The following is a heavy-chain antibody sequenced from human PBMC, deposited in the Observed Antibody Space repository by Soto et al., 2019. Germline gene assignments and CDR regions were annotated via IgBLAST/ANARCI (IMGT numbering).Heavy chain of an antibody. V-gene: IGHV4-39*07. J-gene: IGHJ5*02. CDR3: ARVAYYDILTGSRNWFDP. D-gene: IGHD3-9*01. Sequence: SETLSLTCTVSGGSISSSSYYWGWIRQPPGKGLEWIGSISYSGSTYYNPSLKSRVTISVDTSKNQFSLKLSSVTAADTAVYYCARVAYYDILTGSRNWFDPWGQGTLVTVSS. CDR2: ISYSGST. CDR1: GGSISSSSYY.